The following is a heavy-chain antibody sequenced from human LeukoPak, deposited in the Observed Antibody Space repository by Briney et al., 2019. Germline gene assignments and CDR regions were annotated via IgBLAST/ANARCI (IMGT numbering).Heavy chain of an antibody. J-gene: IGHJ4*02. CDR2: IYNSGSI. Sequence: KPSETLSLTCSVSGASISSSYWSWIRQPPGKGLEWIGYIYNSGSINYNPSLRSRVTISVDTSKNQVSLRLSSVTTTDTAVYYCAREDTAMAELGYWGQGTLVTVSS. V-gene: IGHV4-59*01. CDR3: AREDTAMAELGY. D-gene: IGHD5-18*01. CDR1: GASISSSY.